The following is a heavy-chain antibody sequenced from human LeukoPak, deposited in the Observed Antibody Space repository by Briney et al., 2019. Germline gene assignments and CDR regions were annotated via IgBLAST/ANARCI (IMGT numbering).Heavy chain of an antibody. D-gene: IGHD6-13*01. V-gene: IGHV4-4*02. J-gene: IGHJ2*01. CDR1: GGSISSSNW. CDR2: IYHSRTT. CDR3: ARVYYSNSYDYWYFDL. Sequence: SGTLSLTCAVSGGSISSSNWWSWVRQPPGKGLEWIGEIYHSRTTNYNPSLKSRVTISVDTSKNQFSLKLSSVTAADTAVYYCARVYYSNSYDYWYFDLWGRGTLVTVSS.